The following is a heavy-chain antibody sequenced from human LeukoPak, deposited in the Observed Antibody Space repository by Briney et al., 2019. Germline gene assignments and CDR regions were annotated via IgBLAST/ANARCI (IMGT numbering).Heavy chain of an antibody. CDR1: GFTFSSYW. CDR2: IKQDGSEK. D-gene: IGHD6-19*01. CDR3: ARPALKQWLPY. J-gene: IGHJ4*02. Sequence: GGSLRLSCAASGFTFSSYWMSWVRQAPGKGLEWVANIKQDGSEKYYVDSVKGRFTISRDNAKNSLCLQMNSLRAEDTAVYYCARPALKQWLPYWGQGTLVTVSS. V-gene: IGHV3-7*01.